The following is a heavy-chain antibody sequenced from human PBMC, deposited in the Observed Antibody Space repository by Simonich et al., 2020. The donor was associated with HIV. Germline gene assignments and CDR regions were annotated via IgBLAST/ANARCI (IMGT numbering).Heavy chain of an antibody. CDR3: ARKCGGRGVYYFDY. CDR1: GGTFSSFA. V-gene: IGHV1-69*13. Sequence: QVQLVQSGAEVKKPGSSVQVSCKASGGTFSSFAISWVRQAPGLGLEWGGVVIPIFGTANYAQMFQGRVTITAAESTSTAYMELSSLRSEDTGSYYCARKCGGRGVYYFDYWGQGTLVTVSS. D-gene: IGHD3-10*01. CDR2: VIPIFGTA. J-gene: IGHJ4*02.